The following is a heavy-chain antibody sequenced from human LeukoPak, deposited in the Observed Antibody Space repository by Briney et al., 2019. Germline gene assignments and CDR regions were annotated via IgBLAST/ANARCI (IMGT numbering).Heavy chain of an antibody. CDR2: IYYSGST. CDR3: AALRSGMIFGVVIIPYFDY. CDR1: GGSISSSSYY. V-gene: IGHV4-39*01. Sequence: SETLSLTCTVSGGSISSSSYYWGWIRQPPGKGLEWIGSIYYSGSTYYNPSLKSRVTISVDTSKNQFSLKLSSVTAADTAVYYCAALRSGMIFGVVIIPYFDYWGQGTLVTVSS. D-gene: IGHD3/OR15-3a*01. J-gene: IGHJ4*02.